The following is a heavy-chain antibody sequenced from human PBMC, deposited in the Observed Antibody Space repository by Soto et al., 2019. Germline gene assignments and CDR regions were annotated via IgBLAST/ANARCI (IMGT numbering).Heavy chain of an antibody. CDR2: LYTEGTT. V-gene: IGHV3-53*01. CDR3: VRPRPSGENYGMDV. CDR1: GLTVSHNY. J-gene: IGHJ6*02. D-gene: IGHD3-16*01. Sequence: EVQLVESGGGLIQPGGSLGRSCVASGLTVSHNYMAWVRQAPEMGLEWVSILYTEGTTYYADSVKGRFTISRDSSKNTLFLQMDSLRAEDTAVYYCVRPRPSGENYGMDVWGQWTTVTVSS.